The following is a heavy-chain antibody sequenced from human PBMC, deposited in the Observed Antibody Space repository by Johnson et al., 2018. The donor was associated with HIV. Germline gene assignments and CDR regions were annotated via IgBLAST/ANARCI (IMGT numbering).Heavy chain of an antibody. CDR1: GFTFSSSA. D-gene: IGHD3-3*01. J-gene: IGHJ3*02. V-gene: IGHV3-30-3*01. CDR2: ISYDGSSK. CDR3: ARDLGESEKEEWYSDYYDFGRDFPGQDPRDVVGTFDI. Sequence: QVQLVESGGGVVQPGRSLRLSCAASGFTFSSSAMHWVRQAPGKGLEWVAVISYDGSSKYYADSVKGRITISRDNSKNTLYLQMKSLRPDDTALFYCARDLGESEKEEWYSDYYDFGRDFPGQDPRDVVGTFDIWGQATMVTVSS.